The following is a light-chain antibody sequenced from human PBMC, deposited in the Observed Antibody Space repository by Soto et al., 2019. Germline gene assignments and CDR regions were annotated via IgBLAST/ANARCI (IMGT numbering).Light chain of an antibody. CDR2: GAS. V-gene: IGKV3-11*02. J-gene: IGKJ5*01. Sequence: EIVLTQSPATLSLSPGETATLSCRASQSVSNYLAWYQHKPGQAPRLLIYGASNRATGISARISGSGSGRDFSLTINSLEPEDSAVYYCQQRTNWPSITFGQGTRLEI. CDR3: QQRTNWPSIT. CDR1: QSVSNY.